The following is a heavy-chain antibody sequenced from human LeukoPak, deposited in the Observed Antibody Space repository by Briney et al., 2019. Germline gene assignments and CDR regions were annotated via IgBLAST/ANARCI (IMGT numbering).Heavy chain of an antibody. CDR2: INSDGSST. Sequence: GGSLRLSCAASGFTFSSYWMHWVRQAPGKGLVWVSRINSDGSSTSYADSVKGRFTISRDNAKNTLYLQMNSLRAEDTAVYYCARDRGQYYDSSGYRVDYFDYWGQGTLVTVSS. CDR3: ARDRGQYYDSSGYRVDYFDY. CDR1: GFTFSSYW. V-gene: IGHV3-74*01. D-gene: IGHD3-22*01. J-gene: IGHJ4*02.